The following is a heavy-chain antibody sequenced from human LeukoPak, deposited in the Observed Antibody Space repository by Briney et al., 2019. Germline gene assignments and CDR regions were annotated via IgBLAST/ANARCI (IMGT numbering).Heavy chain of an antibody. CDR1: GGSISSSNW. CDR3: ATIGWGGVAAAGTFDY. J-gene: IGHJ4*02. CDR2: IYHSGST. Sequence: SETLSLTCAVSGGSISSSNWWSWVRQPPGKGLEWIGEIYHSGSTNYNPSLKSRVTISVDKSKNQFSLKLSSVTAADTAVCYCATIGWGGVAAAGTFDYWGQGTLVTVSS. V-gene: IGHV4-4*02. D-gene: IGHD6-13*01.